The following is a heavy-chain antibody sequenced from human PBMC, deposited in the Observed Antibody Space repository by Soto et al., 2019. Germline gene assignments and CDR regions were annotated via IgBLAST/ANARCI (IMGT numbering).Heavy chain of an antibody. J-gene: IGHJ4*02. D-gene: IGHD3-22*01. CDR2: ISYDGSNK. CDR1: GFTSSSYG. Sequence: GGSLRLSCAASGFTSSSYGMHWVRQAPGKGLEWVAVISYDGSNKYYADSVKGRFTISRDNSKNTLYLQMNSLRAEDTAVYYCAKDKFSSGYYYFDYWGQGTLVTVSS. CDR3: AKDKFSSGYYYFDY. V-gene: IGHV3-30*18.